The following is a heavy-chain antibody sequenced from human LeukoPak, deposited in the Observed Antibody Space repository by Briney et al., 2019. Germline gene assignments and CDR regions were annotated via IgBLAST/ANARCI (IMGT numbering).Heavy chain of an antibody. CDR3: VAWGSLAV. Sequence: GGARRPSCVASGFTVDTYWMSWGRRAPGKGLDWVAHRKEDGTRKYYVDSVRGRFTISRDNAKNSLFLQMNSLRVEDTAVFYCVAWGSLAVWGQGTLVTVSS. D-gene: IGHD3-16*01. V-gene: IGHV3-7*01. CDR1: GFTVDTYW. J-gene: IGHJ4*02. CDR2: RKEDGTRK.